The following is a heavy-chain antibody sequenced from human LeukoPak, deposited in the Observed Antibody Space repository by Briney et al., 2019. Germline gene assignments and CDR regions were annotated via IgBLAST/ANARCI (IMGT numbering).Heavy chain of an antibody. CDR2: IIPIFGTA. CDR1: GGTFSSYA. J-gene: IGHJ4*02. CDR3: ARGGTGLSTTDY. D-gene: IGHD1-26*01. V-gene: IGHV1-69*05. Sequence: SVKVSCKASGGTFSSYAISWVRQAPGQGLEWMGRIIPIFGTANYAQKFQGRVTITTDESTSTAYMELSSLRPEDTAVYYCARGGTGLSTTDYWGQGTLVTVSS.